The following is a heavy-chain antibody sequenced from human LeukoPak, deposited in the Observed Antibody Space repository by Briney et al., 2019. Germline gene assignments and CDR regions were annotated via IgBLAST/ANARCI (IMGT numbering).Heavy chain of an antibody. CDR1: GYTFTSYY. D-gene: IGHD3-10*01. CDR3: AREKYYYGSGSYIYYYYYMDV. J-gene: IGHJ6*03. V-gene: IGHV1-46*01. Sequence: ASVKVSCKASGYTFTSYYMHWVRQAPGQGLEWMGIINPSGGSTSYAQKFQGRVTMTRDMSTSTVYMELSSLRSEDTAVYYCAREKYYYGSGSYIYYYYYMDVWGKGTTVTISS. CDR2: INPSGGST.